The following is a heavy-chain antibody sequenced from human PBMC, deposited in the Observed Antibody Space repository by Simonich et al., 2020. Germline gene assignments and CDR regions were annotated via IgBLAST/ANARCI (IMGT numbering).Heavy chain of an antibody. D-gene: IGHD2-15*01. V-gene: IGHV4-59*01. Sequence: QVQLQESCPGLVKPSETLSLTCTVSGGSISSYYWSWIRQPPGKGLEWIGYIYYRGSTTYNPSLKSRVTISVDTSKNQFSLKRSSVTAADTAVYYCARGGLYFDYWGQGTLVTVSS. CDR2: IYYRGST. CDR1: GGSISSYY. CDR3: ARGGLYFDY. J-gene: IGHJ4*02.